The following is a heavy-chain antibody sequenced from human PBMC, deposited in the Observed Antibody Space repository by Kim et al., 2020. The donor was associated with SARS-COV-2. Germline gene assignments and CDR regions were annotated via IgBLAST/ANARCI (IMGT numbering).Heavy chain of an antibody. CDR3: TTRKRYCSGGSCYYYYYMDV. J-gene: IGHJ6*03. CDR2: IKSKTDGGTT. D-gene: IGHD2-15*01. V-gene: IGHV3-15*01. Sequence: GGSLRLSCAASGFTFSNAWMSWVRQAPGNGLEWVGSIKSKTDGGTTDYAAPVKGRCISSRDDSKNTLYLQMNSLKTEDTAVYYCTTRKRYCSGGSCYYYYYMDVWGKGTTVTVSS. CDR1: GFTFSNAW.